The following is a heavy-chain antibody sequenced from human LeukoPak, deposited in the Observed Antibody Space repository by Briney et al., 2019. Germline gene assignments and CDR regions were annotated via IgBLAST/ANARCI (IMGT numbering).Heavy chain of an antibody. V-gene: IGHV4-34*01. D-gene: IGHD3-22*01. CDR3: ARATYYYDSSGYRGGYYFDY. Sequence: KPSETLSLTCAYGGSFSGYYWSWIRQPPGKGLECIGEINNSGSTNYNPSLKSRVTISVDTSKNQFSLKLSSVTAADTAVYYCARATYYYDSSGYRGGYYFDYWGQGTLVTVSS. J-gene: IGHJ4*02. CDR1: GGSFSGYY. CDR2: INNSGST.